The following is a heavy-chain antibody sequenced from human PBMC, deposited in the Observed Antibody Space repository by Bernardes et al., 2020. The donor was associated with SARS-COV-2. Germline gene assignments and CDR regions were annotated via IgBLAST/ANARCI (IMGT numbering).Heavy chain of an antibody. V-gene: IGHV4-34*01. D-gene: IGHD3-16*01. CDR2: INHSGMT. CDR3: VRGARPLGY. Sequence: SETLSLTCAVYGGPFSGYYWTWIRQPPGKGLEWIGEINHSGMTNYSPALKSRVTISVDTAKNQFSLNLRSVTAADTAVYYCVRGARPLGYWGQGTLVTVSS. CDR1: GGPFSGYY. J-gene: IGHJ4*02.